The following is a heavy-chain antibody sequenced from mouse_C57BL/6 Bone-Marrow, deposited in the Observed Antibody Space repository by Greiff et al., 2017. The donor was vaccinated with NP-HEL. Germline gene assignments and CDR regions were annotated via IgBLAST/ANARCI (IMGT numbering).Heavy chain of an antibody. J-gene: IGHJ2*01. CDR2: INPNNGGT. V-gene: IGHV1-26*01. CDR3: ARGYYYGSSSLDY. D-gene: IGHD1-1*01. CDR1: GYTFTDYY. Sequence: EVQLQQSGPELVKPGASVKISCKASGYTFTDYYMNWVKQSHGKSLEWIGDINPNNGGTSYNQKFKGKATLTVDKSSSTAYMELRSLTSEDSAVYYCARGYYYGSSSLDYWGQGTTLTVSS.